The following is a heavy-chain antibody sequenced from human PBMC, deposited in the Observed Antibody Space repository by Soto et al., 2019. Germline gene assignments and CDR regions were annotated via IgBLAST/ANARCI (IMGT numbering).Heavy chain of an antibody. V-gene: IGHV3-48*03. J-gene: IGHJ6*02. D-gene: IGHD2-15*01. Sequence: GGSLRRTYEISGFTFSTYAINCNRHAPRKEQEPGPRIGTSGKTIYYAGSLRGRFTISRDKAKNSLYLQMKSLRAEDTAVYFCARDQAISSGKFDYGLDVWGRGTTVTVSS. CDR1: GFTFSTYA. CDR2: IGTSGKTI. CDR3: ARDQAISSGKFDYGLDV.